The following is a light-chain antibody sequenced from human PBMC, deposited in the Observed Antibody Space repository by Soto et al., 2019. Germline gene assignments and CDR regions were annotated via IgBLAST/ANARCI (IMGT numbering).Light chain of an antibody. CDR2: GAS. CDR3: QQYNSYSPWT. Sequence: EIVLTQSPGTLSLSPGERATLSCRASQSVSNNFLAWYQQKLGQAPRLLIYGASSRATGIPDRFSGSGSGTDFTLSISRLEPEDFATYYCQQYNSYSPWTFGQGTKVDIK. J-gene: IGKJ1*01. CDR1: QSVSNNF. V-gene: IGKV3-20*01.